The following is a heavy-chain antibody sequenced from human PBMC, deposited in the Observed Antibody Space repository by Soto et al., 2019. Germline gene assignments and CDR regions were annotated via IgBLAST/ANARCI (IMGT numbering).Heavy chain of an antibody. J-gene: IGHJ6*02. Sequence: PSETLSLTCTVSGGSISSYYWSWIRQPPGKGLEWIGYIYYSGSTNYNPSLKSRVTISVDTSKNQFSLKLSSVTAADTAVYYCARADSYGNHYYYYGMDVWGQGTTVTV. V-gene: IGHV4-59*01. CDR2: IYYSGST. CDR1: GGSISSYY. D-gene: IGHD5-18*01. CDR3: ARADSYGNHYYYYGMDV.